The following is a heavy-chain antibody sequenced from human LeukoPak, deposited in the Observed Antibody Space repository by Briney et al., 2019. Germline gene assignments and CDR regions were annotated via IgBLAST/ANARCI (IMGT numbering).Heavy chain of an antibody. CDR1: GFTFSDYY. Sequence: KTGGSLRLSCAASGFTFSDYYMSWIRQAPGKGLEWVPYISSSGSTIYYADSVKGRFTISRDNAKNSLYLQMNSLRDEDTAVYYCARGTIFGAYYYYMDVWGKGTTVTVSS. J-gene: IGHJ6*03. D-gene: IGHD3-3*01. CDR3: ARGTIFGAYYYYMDV. V-gene: IGHV3-11*04. CDR2: ISSSGSTI.